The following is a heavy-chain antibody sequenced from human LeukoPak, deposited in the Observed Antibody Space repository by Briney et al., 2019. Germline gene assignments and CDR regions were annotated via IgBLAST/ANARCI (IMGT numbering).Heavy chain of an antibody. CDR3: ARSSPYCSGGSCYRPSYYYGMDV. CDR2: IYPGDSDT. J-gene: IGHJ6*02. Sequence: GESLKISCKGSGYSFTSYWIGWVRQMPGKGLEWMGIIYPGDSDTRYSPSFQGQVTISADKSISTAYLQWSSLKASDTAMYYCARSSPYCSGGSCYRPSYYYGMDVWGQGTTVTVSS. D-gene: IGHD2-15*01. CDR1: GYSFTSYW. V-gene: IGHV5-51*01.